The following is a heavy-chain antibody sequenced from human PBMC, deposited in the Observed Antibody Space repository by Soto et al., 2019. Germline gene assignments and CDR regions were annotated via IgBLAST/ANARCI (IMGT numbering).Heavy chain of an antibody. V-gene: IGHV2-5*01. CDR2: IYWNDDK. D-gene: IGHD6-13*01. CDR1: GFSLSTTGVG. CDR3: AHNGAASTTIHFDD. J-gene: IGHJ4*02. Sequence: SGPTLVNPTQTLTLTCTLSGFSLSTTGVGVGWIRQPPGKALEWLALIYWNDDKRYSPSLKSRLTITKDTSKNQVVLTMTNMDPVDTATYYCAHNGAASTTIHFDDWGQGTLVTVSS.